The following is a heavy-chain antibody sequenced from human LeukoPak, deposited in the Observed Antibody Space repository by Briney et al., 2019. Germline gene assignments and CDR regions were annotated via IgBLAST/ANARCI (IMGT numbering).Heavy chain of an antibody. CDR2: INHSGST. V-gene: IGHV4-34*01. CDR3: ASPPPWSDP. J-gene: IGHJ5*02. Sequence: SETLSLTCAVYGGSFSGYYWSWIRQPPGKGLEWIGEINHSGSTNYNPSLESRVTISVDTSKNQFSLKLSSVTAADTAVYYCASPPPWSDPWGQGTLVTVSS. D-gene: IGHD2-15*01. CDR1: GGSFSGYY.